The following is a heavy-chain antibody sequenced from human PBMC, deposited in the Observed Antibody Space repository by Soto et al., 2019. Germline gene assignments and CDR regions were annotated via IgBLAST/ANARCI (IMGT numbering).Heavy chain of an antibody. CDR3: AREARRAVAGPADY. J-gene: IGHJ4*02. CDR2: IIPNFGTA. V-gene: IGHV1-69*06. CDR1: GCTFSSYS. D-gene: IGHD6-19*01. Sequence: QVQLVQSGAEVKKPGSSVKVSCKASGCTFSSYSMSWVRQAPGQGLEWMGGIIPNFGTANYAQKFQGRVTMTGDKSTSTAYMELSSLRSDDTAVYYCAREARRAVAGPADYWGQGTLVTVSS.